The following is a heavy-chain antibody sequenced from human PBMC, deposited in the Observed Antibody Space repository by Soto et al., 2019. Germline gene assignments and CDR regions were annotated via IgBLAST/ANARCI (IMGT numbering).Heavy chain of an antibody. D-gene: IGHD2-2*01. CDR1: GFTFDDYA. V-gene: IGHV3-9*01. Sequence: EVQLVESGGGLVQPGRSLRLSCAASGFTFDDYAMHWVRQAPGKGLEWVSGISWNSGSIGYADSVKGRFTISRDNAKNSLYRQMNSLRAEDTALYYGAKDAAYRLLRGGAFDIWGQGTMVTVSS. CDR3: AKDAAYRLLRGGAFDI. CDR2: ISWNSGSI. J-gene: IGHJ3*02.